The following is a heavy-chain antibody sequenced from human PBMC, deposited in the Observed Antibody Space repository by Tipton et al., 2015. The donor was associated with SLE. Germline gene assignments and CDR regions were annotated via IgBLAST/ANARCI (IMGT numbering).Heavy chain of an antibody. CDR2: IYYSGST. Sequence: GLVKPSEILSLTCGVYGGSFSAYYWGWIRQPPGKGLEWIGSIYYSGSTYYNPSLKSRVTISVDTSKNQFSLKLSSVTAADTAVYYCARDRYYDSSGYYFLFDSWGQGTLVTVSS. J-gene: IGHJ4*02. D-gene: IGHD3-22*01. CDR3: ARDRYYDSSGYYFLFDS. CDR1: GGSFSAYY. V-gene: IGHV4-39*02.